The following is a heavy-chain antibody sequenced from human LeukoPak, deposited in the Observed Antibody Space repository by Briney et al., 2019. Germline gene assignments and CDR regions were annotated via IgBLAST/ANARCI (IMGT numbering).Heavy chain of an antibody. Sequence: PGRSLRLSCAASGFTFDDYAMHWVRQAPGKGLEWVSGISWNSGSIGYADSVKGRFTISRDNAKNSLYLQMNSLRAEDTAVYYCARDQSIVGATSLGNDAFDIWGQGTMVTVSS. CDR1: GFTFDDYA. D-gene: IGHD1-26*01. V-gene: IGHV3-9*01. CDR3: ARDQSIVGATSLGNDAFDI. J-gene: IGHJ3*02. CDR2: ISWNSGSI.